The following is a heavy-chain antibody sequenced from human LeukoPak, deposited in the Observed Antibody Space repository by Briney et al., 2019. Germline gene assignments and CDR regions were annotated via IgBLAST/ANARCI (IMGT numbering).Heavy chain of an antibody. CDR1: GGSISGSSYY. CDR2: IYYSGST. D-gene: IGHD5-24*01. CDR3: AKDTEMATITGRFFDY. J-gene: IGHJ4*02. V-gene: IGHV4-39*07. Sequence: SETLSLTCTVSGGSISGSSYYWGWIRQPPGKGLEWIGSIYYSGSTYYNPSLKSRVTISVDTSKNQFSVKLSSVPAADTAVYYCAKDTEMATITGRFFDYWGQGTLVTVSS.